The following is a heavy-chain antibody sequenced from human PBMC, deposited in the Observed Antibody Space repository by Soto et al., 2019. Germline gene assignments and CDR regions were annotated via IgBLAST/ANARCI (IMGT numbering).Heavy chain of an antibody. V-gene: IGHV3-11*01. CDR1: GFTFSDYY. Sequence: QVLLVESGGGLVKPGGSLRLSCAASGFTFSDYYMSWIRQAPGKGLEWVSYISSSGSTIYYADSVKGRFTISRDNAKNSLYLQMNSLRAEDTAVYYCASEDCSGGSCFFRYGMDVWGQGTTVTVSS. CDR3: ASEDCSGGSCFFRYGMDV. D-gene: IGHD2-15*01. CDR2: ISSSGSTI. J-gene: IGHJ6*02.